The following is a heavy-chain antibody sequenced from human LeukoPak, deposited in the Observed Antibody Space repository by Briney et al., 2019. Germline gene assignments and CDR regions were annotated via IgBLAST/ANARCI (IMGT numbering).Heavy chain of an antibody. J-gene: IGHJ4*02. CDR2: INPNSGGT. CDR1: GYTFTGYY. CDR3: ARGYSGYDCPDY. Sequence: GASVKVSCKSSGYTFTGYYMHWVRQAPGQGLEWMGRINPNSGGTNYAQKFQGRVTMTKDTSINTAYMELSRLISDDTAVYYCARGYSGYDCPDYWGQGTLVTVSS. V-gene: IGHV1-2*06. D-gene: IGHD5-12*01.